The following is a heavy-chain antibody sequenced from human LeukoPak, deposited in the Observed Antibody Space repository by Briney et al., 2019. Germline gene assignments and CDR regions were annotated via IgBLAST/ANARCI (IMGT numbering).Heavy chain of an antibody. Sequence: PGGSLRLSCAASGFTFSSYGMHWVRQAPGKGLEWVTFIRYDGTNKYYADSAKGRFTISRDNSKNTLYLQMNSLRAEDTAVYYCAKGGITARRYFDYWGQGTLVTVSS. CDR1: GFTFSSYG. D-gene: IGHD6-6*01. CDR3: AKGGITARRYFDY. V-gene: IGHV3-30*02. J-gene: IGHJ4*02. CDR2: IRYDGTNK.